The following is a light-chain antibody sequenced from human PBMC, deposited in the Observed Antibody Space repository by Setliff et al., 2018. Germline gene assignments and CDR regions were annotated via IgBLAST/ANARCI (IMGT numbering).Light chain of an antibody. CDR1: SSDVGGYNY. V-gene: IGLV2-11*01. J-gene: IGLJ1*01. CDR2: GVS. CDR3: SSYTGSNSHV. Sequence: QSALAQPRSVSGSPGQSVTISCTGTSSDVGGYNYVSWYQQRPGKAPKLMIYGVSKRPSGVPDRFSGSKSGNTASLTISGLQAEDEADYYCSSYTGSNSHVFGTGTQVTVL.